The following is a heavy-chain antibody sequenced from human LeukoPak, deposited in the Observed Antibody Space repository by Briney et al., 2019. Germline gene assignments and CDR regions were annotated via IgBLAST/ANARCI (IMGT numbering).Heavy chain of an antibody. CDR3: ARDYYDSSGYYYFDY. V-gene: IGHV3-30*03. J-gene: IGHJ4*02. Sequence: TGGSLRLSCAASGFTFSSYGMHWARQAPGKGLEWVAVISYDGSNKYYADSVKGRFTISRDNAKNSLYLQMNSLRAEDTAVYYCARDYYDSSGYYYFDYWGQGTLVTVSS. D-gene: IGHD3-22*01. CDR1: GFTFSSYG. CDR2: ISYDGSNK.